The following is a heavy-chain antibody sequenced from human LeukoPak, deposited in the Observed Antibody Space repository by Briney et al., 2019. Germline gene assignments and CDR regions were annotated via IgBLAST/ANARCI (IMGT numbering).Heavy chain of an antibody. V-gene: IGHV3-21*01. CDR2: ISSSSNI. CDR1: EFTFSSYS. CDR3: AKTSRDHYYYYMDV. Sequence: PGGSLRLSCAASEFTFSSYSMNWVRRAPGKGLEWVSSISSSSNIYYADSVKGRFAVSRDNAKNEMYLQMNSLRAEDTAVYYCAKTSRDHYYYYMDVWGKGTTVTVSS. J-gene: IGHJ6*03.